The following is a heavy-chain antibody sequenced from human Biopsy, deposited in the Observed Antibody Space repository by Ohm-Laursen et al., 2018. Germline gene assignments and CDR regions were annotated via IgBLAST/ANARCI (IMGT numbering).Heavy chain of an antibody. CDR2: NIPISGTG. V-gene: IGHV1-69*06. Sequence: SVKVSCKAPGGTFSNYGVNWVRQAPGQGLEWLGGNIPISGTGNYAQKFQDRATVAADTSTSTATMELRSLRSDDTAVYYCATKLTGYFHHWGQGTLVIVSS. D-gene: IGHD3-9*01. CDR3: ATKLTGYFHH. J-gene: IGHJ1*01. CDR1: GGTFSNYG.